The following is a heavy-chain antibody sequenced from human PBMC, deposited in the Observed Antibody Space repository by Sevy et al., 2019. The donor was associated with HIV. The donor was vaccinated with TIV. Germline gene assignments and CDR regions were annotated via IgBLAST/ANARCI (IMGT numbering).Heavy chain of an antibody. J-gene: IGHJ4*02. CDR3: SGGDFDFWKGHVAGLYYFDQ. V-gene: IGHV1-46*02. CDR2: IDPSGGRS. D-gene: IGHD3-3*01. CDR1: GYPFNSLY. Sequence: ASVKVSCKASGYPFNSLYMHWIRQAPGQGLEWMGIIDPSGGRSIYAQKFQDRVTMSRDTSTSTIYMELRSLRSDDTAVYYCSGGDFDFWKGHVAGLYYFDQWGQGTPVTVSS.